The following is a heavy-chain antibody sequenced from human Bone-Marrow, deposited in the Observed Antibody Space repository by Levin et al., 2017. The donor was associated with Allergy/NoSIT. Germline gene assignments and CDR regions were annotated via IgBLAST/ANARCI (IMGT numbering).Heavy chain of an antibody. J-gene: IGHJ4*02. CDR1: GFPFSSST. Sequence: LSLTCAASGFPFSSSTMHWVRQAPGKGLEWVSSITSRGNYIYYADSVRGRFTISRDNAKNSLYLQMNSLRAEDTAAYYCAREGGSFADDMVATIPYFDYWGQGALVTVSS. CDR3: AREGGSFADDMVATIPYFDY. D-gene: IGHD5-12*01. V-gene: IGHV3-21*01. CDR2: ITSRGNYI.